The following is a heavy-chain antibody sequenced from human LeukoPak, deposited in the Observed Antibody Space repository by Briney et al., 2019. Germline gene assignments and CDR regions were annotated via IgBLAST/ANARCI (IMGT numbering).Heavy chain of an antibody. D-gene: IGHD2-2*01. CDR1: GFTVSSNE. Sequence: PGGSLRLSCAASGFTVSSNEMSWVRQAPGKGLEWVSSISGGSTYYADSRKGRFTISRDNSKNTLHLQMNSLRAEDTAVYYCARDYCSSTSCLEAFDIWGQGTMVTVSS. V-gene: IGHV3-38-3*01. CDR3: ARDYCSSTSCLEAFDI. J-gene: IGHJ3*02. CDR2: ISGGST.